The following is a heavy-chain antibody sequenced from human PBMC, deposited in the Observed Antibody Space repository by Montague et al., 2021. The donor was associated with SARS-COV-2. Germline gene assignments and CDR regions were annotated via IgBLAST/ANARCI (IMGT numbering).Heavy chain of an antibody. V-gene: IGHV4-39*01. CDR1: GGSISSSSYY. Sequence: SETLSLTCTVSGGSISSSSYYWGWLRQPPGKGLEWIGSVYYSGSTYYNPSLKSRVTISVDTSKNQFFLKLSSVTAADTAVYYCARFPTSYYYDSKAAPATPDAFDIWGQGTMVTVSS. J-gene: IGHJ3*02. CDR3: ARFPTSYYYDSKAAPATPDAFDI. D-gene: IGHD3-22*01. CDR2: VYYSGST.